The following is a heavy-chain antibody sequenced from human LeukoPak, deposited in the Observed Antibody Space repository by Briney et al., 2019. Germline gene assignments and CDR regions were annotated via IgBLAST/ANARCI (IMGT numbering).Heavy chain of an antibody. CDR1: GFTFSNYE. CDR2: ISSSSSYI. J-gene: IGHJ3*02. V-gene: IGHV3-21*01. Sequence: GGSLRLSCAASGFTFSNYEMNWVRQAPGKGLEWVSSISSSSSYIYYADSVKGRFTISRDNAKNSLYLQMNSLRAEDTAVYYCARDKYYYDSSGYYVNAFDIWGQGTMVTVSS. D-gene: IGHD3-22*01. CDR3: ARDKYYYDSSGYYVNAFDI.